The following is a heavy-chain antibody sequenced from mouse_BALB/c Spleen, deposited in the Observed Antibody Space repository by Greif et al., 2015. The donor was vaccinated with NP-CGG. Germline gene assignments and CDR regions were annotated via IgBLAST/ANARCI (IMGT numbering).Heavy chain of an antibody. Sequence: VQLKQSGAELVKPGASVKLSCTASGFNIKDTYMHWVKQRPEQGLEWIGRIDPANGNTKYDPKFQGKATITADTSSNTAYLQLSSLTSEDTAVYYCARRGGNYVYAMDYWGQGTSVTVSS. CDR3: ARRGGNYVYAMDY. CDR2: IDPANGNT. CDR1: GFNIKDTY. J-gene: IGHJ4*01. V-gene: IGHV14-3*02. D-gene: IGHD2-1*01.